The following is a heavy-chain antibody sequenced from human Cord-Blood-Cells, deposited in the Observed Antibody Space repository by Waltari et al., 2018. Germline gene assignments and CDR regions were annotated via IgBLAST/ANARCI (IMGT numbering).Heavy chain of an antibody. CDR2: INHSGST. J-gene: IGHJ3*02. Sequence: QVQLQQWGAGLLKPSETLSLTCAVYGGSFSGYYWSWIRQPPGKGLEWIGEINHSGSTNEPPPLRSRGTISVEASKNQFSLKLSSVTAADTAVYYCARHAGDRDACDIWGQGTMVTVSS. V-gene: IGHV4-34*01. D-gene: IGHD7-27*01. CDR3: ARHAGDRDACDI. CDR1: GGSFSGYY.